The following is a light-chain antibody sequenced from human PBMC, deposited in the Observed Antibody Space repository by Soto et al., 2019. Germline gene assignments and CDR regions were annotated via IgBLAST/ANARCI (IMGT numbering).Light chain of an antibody. Sequence: DIQLTQAPSFLSGSAADRVTVTCRASQVISSYLAWYQQKPGRAPKLLIYAASTLQSGVPSRFSGSGSGTEFTLTISSMQPDDFATYYCQHYNSYSEAFGQGTKVDIK. J-gene: IGKJ1*01. CDR3: QHYNSYSEA. CDR2: AAS. CDR1: QVISSY. V-gene: IGKV1-9*01.